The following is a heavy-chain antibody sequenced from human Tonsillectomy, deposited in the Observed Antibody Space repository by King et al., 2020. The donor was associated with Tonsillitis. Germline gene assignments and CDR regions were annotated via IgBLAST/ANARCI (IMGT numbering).Heavy chain of an antibody. D-gene: IGHD4-23*01. CDR1: GFTFSTYA. V-gene: IGHV3-23*04. CDR2: ISGRGNT. Sequence: DVQLVESGGGLVQPGGSLRLSCAASGFTFSTYAISWVRQAPGKGLEWVSAISGRGNTFYADSVKGRFTVSRDNSKTTLYLQMNSLRAEDTALYYCAISGGNYWYFDLWGRGTLVTVSS. J-gene: IGHJ2*01. CDR3: AISGGNYWYFDL.